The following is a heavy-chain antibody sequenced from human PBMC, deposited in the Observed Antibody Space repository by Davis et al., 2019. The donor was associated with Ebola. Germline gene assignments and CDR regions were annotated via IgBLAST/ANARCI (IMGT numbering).Heavy chain of an antibody. Sequence: ASVKVSCKASGYRFTSYYMHWVRQAPGQGLEWMGIINPITGGTSYAQNFQVRVNMTMDTSTSTVYMELSSLRSEDTAVYYCAREGGRYYDSSGYVFDIWGQGTMVKVSS. V-gene: IGHV1-46*01. CDR2: INPITGGT. D-gene: IGHD3-22*01. CDR3: AREGGRYYDSSGYVFDI. J-gene: IGHJ3*02. CDR1: GYRFTSYY.